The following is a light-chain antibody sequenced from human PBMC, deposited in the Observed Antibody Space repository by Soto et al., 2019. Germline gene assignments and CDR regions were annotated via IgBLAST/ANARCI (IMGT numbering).Light chain of an antibody. V-gene: IGKV1-39*01. J-gene: IGKJ1*01. Sequence: DIQMTQSPSSLSASVGDRVTITCRASQSISSYLNWYQQKPGKAPKLLIYAASSLQSGVPSRFSGSGSGTDFTLTISSLQPEDFATYYCQQGCTFGQGTKVEIK. CDR3: QQGCT. CDR1: QSISSY. CDR2: AAS.